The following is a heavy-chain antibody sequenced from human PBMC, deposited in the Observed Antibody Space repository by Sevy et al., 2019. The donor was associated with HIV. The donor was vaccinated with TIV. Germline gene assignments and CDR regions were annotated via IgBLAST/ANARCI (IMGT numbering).Heavy chain of an antibody. CDR3: AGDLGVRYFDY. Sequence: SQTLSLTCTVSGGSISSYYWSWIRQPPGKGLEWIGYIYYSGSTNYNPSLKSRVTISVDTSKNQFSLKLSSVTAADTAVYYCAGDLGVRYFDYWGQGTLVTVSS. V-gene: IGHV4-59*01. J-gene: IGHJ4*02. CDR2: IYYSGST. D-gene: IGHD3-16*01. CDR1: GGSISSYY.